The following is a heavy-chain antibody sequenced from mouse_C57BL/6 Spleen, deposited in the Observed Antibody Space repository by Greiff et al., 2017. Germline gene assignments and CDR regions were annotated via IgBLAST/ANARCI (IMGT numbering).Heavy chain of an antibody. CDR2: INPSNGGT. J-gene: IGHJ3*01. CDR3: ARSATQFSAWFAY. Sequence: QVHVKQPGAELVKPGASVKLSCKASGYTFTSYWMHWVQQRPGQGLEWIGNINPSNGGTNYNEKFKSKATLTVDKSTSTAYMQLSSLTSEDSAVYYCARSATQFSAWFAYWGQGTLVTVSA. D-gene: IGHD6-1*01. CDR1: GYTFTSYW. V-gene: IGHV1-53*01.